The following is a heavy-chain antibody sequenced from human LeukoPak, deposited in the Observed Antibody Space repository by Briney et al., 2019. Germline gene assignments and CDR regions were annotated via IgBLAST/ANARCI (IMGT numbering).Heavy chain of an antibody. D-gene: IGHD2-8*02. Sequence: SETLSLTCTVSGGSVSSDSHDWGRIRQSGGKGLEWIGHIYYSGTTNYNPSLNSPVTISLDTSKNRVSLKLTSVTTADTAVYYCARDFRGYSTGYTFDIWGQGTMVTVSS. CDR1: GGSVSSDSHD. J-gene: IGHJ3*02. CDR2: IYYSGTT. CDR3: ARDFRGYSTGYTFDI. V-gene: IGHV4-61*01.